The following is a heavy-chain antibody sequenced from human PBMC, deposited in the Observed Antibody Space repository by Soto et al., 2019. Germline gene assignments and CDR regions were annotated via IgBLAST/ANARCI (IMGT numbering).Heavy chain of an antibody. V-gene: IGHV5-51*01. CDR2: IYPGDSDA. Sequence: GESLKISCKGSGYSFTSYWIGWVRQMPGKGLEWMGIIYPGDSDARYSPSFQGQVTISADKSISTAYLQWSSLKASDTAMYYCARSMRYYYYGMDVWGQGTTVTVSS. CDR1: GYSFTSYW. J-gene: IGHJ6*02. D-gene: IGHD2-8*01. CDR3: ARSMRYYYYGMDV.